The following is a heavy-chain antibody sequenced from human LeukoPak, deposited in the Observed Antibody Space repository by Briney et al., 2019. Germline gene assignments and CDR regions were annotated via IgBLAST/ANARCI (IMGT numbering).Heavy chain of an antibody. CDR2: ITASGTAM. CDR3: AKCSSGYLSGDY. CDR1: GFTFSSYS. V-gene: IGHV3-48*02. D-gene: IGHD3-10*02. J-gene: IGHJ4*02. Sequence: GGSLRLSCAASGFTFSSYSMNWVRQAPGKGLEWVSHITASGTAMFYADSVKGRFTISRDNAKNSLYLQMNSLRDEDTAVYYCAKCSSGYLSGDYWGQGTLVTVSS.